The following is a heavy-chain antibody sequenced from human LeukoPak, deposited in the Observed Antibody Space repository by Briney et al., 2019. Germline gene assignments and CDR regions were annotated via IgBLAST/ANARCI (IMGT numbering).Heavy chain of an antibody. Sequence: SETLSLTCTVSGGSISTYYWSWIRQPPGKGLEWIGYIYYSGSTNYNPSLKSRVTISVDTSKNQFSLKLSSVTAADTAVYYCARVSEKAEQWLVRGNYYFDYWGQGTLVTVSS. V-gene: IGHV4-59*01. CDR2: IYYSGST. D-gene: IGHD6-19*01. CDR3: ARVSEKAEQWLVRGNYYFDY. CDR1: GGSISTYY. J-gene: IGHJ4*02.